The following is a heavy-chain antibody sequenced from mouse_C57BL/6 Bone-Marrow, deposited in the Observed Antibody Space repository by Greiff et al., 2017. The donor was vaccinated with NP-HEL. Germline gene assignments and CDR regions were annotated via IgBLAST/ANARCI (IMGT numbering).Heavy chain of an antibody. CDR3: AVYYGMDY. CDR2: ISNGGGST. V-gene: IGHV5-12*01. J-gene: IGHJ4*01. CDR1: GFTFSDYY. Sequence: EVQLVESGGGLVQPGGSLKLSCAASGFTFSDYYMYWVRQTPEKRLEWVAYISNGGGSTYYPDTVQGRFTISRDNAKNTLYLQMSRLKSEDTAMYYCAVYYGMDYWGQGTSVTVSS.